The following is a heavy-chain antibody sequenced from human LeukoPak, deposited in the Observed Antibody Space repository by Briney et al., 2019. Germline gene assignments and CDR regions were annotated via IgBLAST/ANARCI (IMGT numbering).Heavy chain of an antibody. V-gene: IGHV3-30-3*01. D-gene: IGHD6-13*01. CDR1: GFAFSAYA. J-gene: IGHJ4*02. CDR3: ARSPEYADSYSSREYFDY. CDR2: TSYDESNK. Sequence: PGRSLRLSCAASGFAFSAYAMYWVRQAPGKGLEWVAVTSYDESNKYYADSVKGRFTISRDNSKNTLYLQMNSLRAEDTAVYYCARSPEYADSYSSREYFDYWGQGTLVTVSS.